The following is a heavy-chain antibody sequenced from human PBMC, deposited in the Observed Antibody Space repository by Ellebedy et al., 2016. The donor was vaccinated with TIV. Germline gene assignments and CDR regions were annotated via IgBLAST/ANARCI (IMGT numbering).Heavy chain of an antibody. CDR2: ISDSGSTI. CDR3: ATGAYDI. CDR1: GFTFTNNT. V-gene: IGHV3-48*04. J-gene: IGHJ3*02. Sequence: PGGSLRLSCAASGFTFTNNTMNWVRQAPGKGLEWVSYISDSGSTIFYADSVKGRFTVSRDNAKTSLYLQMGSLTAEDTAVYYCATGAYDIWGQGTMVTVSS.